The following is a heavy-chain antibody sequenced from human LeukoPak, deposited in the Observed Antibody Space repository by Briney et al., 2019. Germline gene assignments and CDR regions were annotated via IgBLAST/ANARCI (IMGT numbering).Heavy chain of an antibody. J-gene: IGHJ4*02. CDR2: IYYSGST. CDR3: ARYDIVATILDY. V-gene: IGHV4-31*03. D-gene: IGHD5-12*01. Sequence: PSETLSLTCTVSGGSISSGGYYWSWIRQHPGKGLEWIGYIYYSGSTYYNPSLKSRVTISVDTSKNQFSLKLSSVTAADTAVYYCARYDIVATILDYWGRGTLVTVSS. CDR1: GGSISSGGYY.